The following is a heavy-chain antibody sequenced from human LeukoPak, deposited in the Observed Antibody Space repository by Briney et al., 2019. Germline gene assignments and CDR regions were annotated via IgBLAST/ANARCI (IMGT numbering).Heavy chain of an antibody. CDR3: ATTGYSSRNY. V-gene: IGHV3-23*01. J-gene: IGHJ4*02. D-gene: IGHD6-13*01. CDR1: EFSFSSYG. CDR2: ISGSGDT. Sequence: GGSLRLSCAASEFSFSSYGMSWVRQAPGKGLEWVSAISGSGDTYYADSVKGRFTISRDNSKNTLYLQMNSLRAEDTAVYYCATTGYSSRNYWGQGTLVTVSS.